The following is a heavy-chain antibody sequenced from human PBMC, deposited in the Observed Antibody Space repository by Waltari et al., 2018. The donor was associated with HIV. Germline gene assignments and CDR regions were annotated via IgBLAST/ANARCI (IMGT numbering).Heavy chain of an antibody. V-gene: IGHV3-7*01. Sequence: EVQLVESGGGLVQPGGSLRLTCAASGFTFSNYWMTWVRQAPGKGREWVANINQDGSVIYYVDSVKGRFTISRDNAENSVYLQMNSLRAEDTVIYYCTKEIGGSGSYWGRGTLVSVSS. J-gene: IGHJ4*02. CDR1: GFTFSNYW. D-gene: IGHD1-26*01. CDR2: INQDGSVI. CDR3: TKEIGGSGSY.